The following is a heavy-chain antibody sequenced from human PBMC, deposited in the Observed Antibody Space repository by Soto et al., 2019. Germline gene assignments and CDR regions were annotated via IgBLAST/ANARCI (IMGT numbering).Heavy chain of an antibody. D-gene: IGHD3-10*01. CDR1: GFTVSSSY. CDR3: ARGSPDYYYYYYMDV. CDR2: IYSGGST. J-gene: IGHJ6*03. V-gene: IGHV3-53*04. Sequence: EVQLVESGGGLVQPGGSLRLSCAASGFTVSSSYMSWVRQAPGKGLEWVSVIYSGGSTIYADSVKGRFTISSHKSENTLYLPMYSLRAEDTAVYYCARGSPDYYYYYYMDVWGKGTTVTVSS.